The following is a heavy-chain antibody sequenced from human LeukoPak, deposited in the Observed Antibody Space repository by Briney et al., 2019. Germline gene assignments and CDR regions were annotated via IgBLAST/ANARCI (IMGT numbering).Heavy chain of an antibody. V-gene: IGHV3-30*03. CDR3: ARESVGSDYFDF. J-gene: IGHJ4*02. D-gene: IGHD1-26*01. Sequence: PGGSLRLSCAASGFTFSSFGMHWVRQAPGKGLEWVAVISYIGSNKYYAGSVKGRFTISRDSSKNTLYLQMNNLRAEDTAVYYCARESVGSDYFDFWGQGTLVTVSS. CDR2: ISYIGSNK. CDR1: GFTFSSFG.